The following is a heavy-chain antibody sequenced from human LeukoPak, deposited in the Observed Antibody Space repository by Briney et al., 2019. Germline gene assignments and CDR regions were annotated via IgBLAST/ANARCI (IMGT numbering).Heavy chain of an antibody. Sequence: ASVKVSCKASGYTFTAYYMHWVRQAPGQGLEYMGWINPNSGGTSYAQRFQGRVTMTRDTSISTAYMELSRLRSDDTAVYYCARGNEGYCSGGSCYVGAWFDPWGQGTRVTVSS. D-gene: IGHD2-15*01. CDR2: INPNSGGT. V-gene: IGHV1-2*02. CDR3: ARGNEGYCSGGSCYVGAWFDP. J-gene: IGHJ5*02. CDR1: GYTFTAYY.